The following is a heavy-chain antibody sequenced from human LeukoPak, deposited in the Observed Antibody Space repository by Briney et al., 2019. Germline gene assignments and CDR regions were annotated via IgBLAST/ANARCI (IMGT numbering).Heavy chain of an antibody. Sequence: GGSLRLSCTASGFIFSNYWMTWVRQAPGKGLEWVAQINQDGSKEYYIDSVKARFSISRDNARNSLSLQMNSLRAEDTAVYYCVRDGGVSGYDLLDYWGQGTLVNVPS. CDR2: INQDGSKE. J-gene: IGHJ4*02. CDR3: VRDGGVSGYDLLDY. V-gene: IGHV3-7*01. D-gene: IGHD5-12*01. CDR1: GFIFSNYW.